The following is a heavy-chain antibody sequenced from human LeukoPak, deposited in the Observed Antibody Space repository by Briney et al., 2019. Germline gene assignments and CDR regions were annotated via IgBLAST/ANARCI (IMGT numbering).Heavy chain of an antibody. V-gene: IGHV3-23*01. D-gene: IGHD1-20*01. J-gene: IGHJ6*03. CDR2: ISGSGGST. Sequence: GGSLRLSCAASGFTFSSYAMSWVRQAPGKGLKWVSAISGSGGSTYYADSVKGRFTISRDNSKNTLYLQMNSLRAEDTAVYYCAKENVVTGTRYYYMDVWGKGTTVTVSS. CDR3: AKENVVTGTRYYYMDV. CDR1: GFTFSSYA.